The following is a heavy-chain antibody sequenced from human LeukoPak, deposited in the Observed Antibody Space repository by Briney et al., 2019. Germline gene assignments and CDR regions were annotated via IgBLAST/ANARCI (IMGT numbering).Heavy chain of an antibody. J-gene: IGHJ5*02. D-gene: IGHD3-10*01. V-gene: IGHV4-34*01. Sequence: PSETLSLTCAVYGGSFSGYYWSWIRQPPGKGLEWIGEINHSGSTNYNPSLKSRVTISVDTSKNQFSLKLSSVTAADTAVYYCARRLWFGENWFDPWGQGTLVTVSS. CDR2: INHSGST. CDR1: GGSFSGYY. CDR3: ARRLWFGENWFDP.